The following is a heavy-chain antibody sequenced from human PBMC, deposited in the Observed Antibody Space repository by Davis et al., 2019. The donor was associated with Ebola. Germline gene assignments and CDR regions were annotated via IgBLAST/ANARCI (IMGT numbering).Heavy chain of an antibody. CDR2: IKSNNEGGTT. D-gene: IGHD4-17*01. J-gene: IGHJ4*02. Sequence: GGSLRLSCAASGFSFNEVWMHWVRQAPGKGLEWVGRIKSNNEGGTTDYAAPVKGRFTISRDDSKNTLYLQMNSLKTEDTAVYYCTMYTTVTTRTQFDYWGQGTLVTVSS. V-gene: IGHV3-15*07. CDR1: GFSFNEVW. CDR3: TMYTTVTTRTQFDY.